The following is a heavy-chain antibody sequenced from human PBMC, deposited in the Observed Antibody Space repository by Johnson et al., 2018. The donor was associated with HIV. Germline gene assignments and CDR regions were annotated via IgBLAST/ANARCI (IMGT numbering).Heavy chain of an antibody. CDR3: ARGGIIHDAFDI. D-gene: IGHD1-1*01. J-gene: IGHJ3*02. CDR1: GFTFSSYG. CDR2: ISYDGSNK. V-gene: IGHV3-30*03. Sequence: QVQLVESGGGVVQPGRSLRLSCAASGFTFSSYGMHWVRQAPGKGLAWVAVISYDGSNKYYADSVKGRFTISRDSSKNTLYLQMNSLRAEDTAVYYCARGGIIHDAFDIWGQGTMVTVSS.